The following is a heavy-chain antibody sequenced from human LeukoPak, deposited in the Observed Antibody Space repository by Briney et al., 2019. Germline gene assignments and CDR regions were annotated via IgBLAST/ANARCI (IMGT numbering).Heavy chain of an antibody. CDR1: GXTLSSYW. D-gene: IGHD6-19*01. CDR3: ARILSSSWYEYFHH. Sequence: GGSLRLSCAASGXTLSSYWMSWVRQAPGKGPEWVANIKQDGGEKYYVDSVKGRFTISRDKAKNSLYLQMNSLRAEDTAVYYCARILSSSWYEYFHHWGQGTLVTVSS. V-gene: IGHV3-7*05. CDR2: IKQDGGEK. J-gene: IGHJ1*01.